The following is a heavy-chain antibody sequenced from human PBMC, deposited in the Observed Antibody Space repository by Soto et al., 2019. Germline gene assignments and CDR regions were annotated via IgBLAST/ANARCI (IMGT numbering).Heavy chain of an antibody. CDR3: ARGSRRSCCYYYGMDV. CDR1: GYTFTSYD. CDR2: MNPNSGNT. V-gene: IGHV1-8*01. J-gene: IGHJ6*02. Sequence: QVQLVQSGAEVKKPGASVKVSCKASGYTFTSYDINWVRQATGQGLEWMGWMNPNSGNTGYAQKFQGRVTMTRNTSISTAYMELSSLRSEDTAVYYCARGSRRSCCYYYGMDVWGQGTTVTVSS.